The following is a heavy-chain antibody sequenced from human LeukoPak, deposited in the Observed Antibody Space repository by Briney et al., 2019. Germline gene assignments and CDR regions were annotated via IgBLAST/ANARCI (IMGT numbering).Heavy chain of an antibody. CDR1: GGSFSGYY. Sequence: SETLSLTCAVYGGSFSGYYWSWIRQPPGKGLEWIGEINHSGSTNYNPSLKSRVTISVDTSKNQFSLKLSSVTAADTAVYYCARDLGDLGDAFDIWGQGTMVTVSS. CDR3: ARDLGDLGDAFDI. D-gene: IGHD3-10*01. V-gene: IGHV4-34*01. J-gene: IGHJ3*02. CDR2: INHSGST.